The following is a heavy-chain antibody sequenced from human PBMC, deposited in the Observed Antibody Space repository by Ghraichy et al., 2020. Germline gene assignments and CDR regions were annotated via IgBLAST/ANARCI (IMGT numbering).Heavy chain of an antibody. V-gene: IGHV3-7*03. Sequence: GGSLRLSCVASGITFISSRIAWVCQAPWMGLEWVAGMNQDGSQKGHVDSVKGRFTISRDNAKNSLYLQMNSLRDEDTAVYYCARDPSYGAVDYWGQGTLVTVSS. CDR3: ARDPSYGAVDY. J-gene: IGHJ4*02. D-gene: IGHD4/OR15-4a*01. CDR2: MNQDGSQK. CDR1: GITFISSR.